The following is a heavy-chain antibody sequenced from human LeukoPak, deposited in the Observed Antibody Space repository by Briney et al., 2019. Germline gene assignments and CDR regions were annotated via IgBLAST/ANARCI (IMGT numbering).Heavy chain of an antibody. CDR1: GFTFSSYS. Sequence: GGSLRLSCAASGFTFSSYSMNWVRQAPGKGLEWVSYISSSSSTIYYADSVKGRFTISRDNAKNSLYLQMNSLRAEDTAVYYCARDQYSRMVAAPFDRGGQGTLVTVSA. V-gene: IGHV3-48*01. CDR3: ARDQYSRMVAAPFDR. CDR2: ISSSSSTI. J-gene: IGHJ4*02. D-gene: IGHD2-15*01.